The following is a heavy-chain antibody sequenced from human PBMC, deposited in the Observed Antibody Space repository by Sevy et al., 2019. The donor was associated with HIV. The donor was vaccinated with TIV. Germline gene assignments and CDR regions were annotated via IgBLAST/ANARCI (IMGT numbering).Heavy chain of an antibody. CDR2: INPSGGST. CDR3: ARDHTVTGSSWYGAFDI. J-gene: IGHJ3*02. Sequence: ASVKVSCKASGYTFSNYYMHWVRQAPGQGLEWMGIINPSGGSTSYAQKFQGRVTMTRDTSTSTVYMELSSLRSEDTAVYYCARDHTVTGSSWYGAFDIWGQGTMVTV. D-gene: IGHD6-13*01. CDR1: GYTFSNYY. V-gene: IGHV1-46*01.